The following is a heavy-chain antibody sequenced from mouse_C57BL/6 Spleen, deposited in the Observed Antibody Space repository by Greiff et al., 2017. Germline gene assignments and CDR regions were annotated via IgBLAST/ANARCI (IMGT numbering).Heavy chain of an antibody. D-gene: IGHD1-1*01. CDR1: GFTFSSYA. V-gene: IGHV5-4*03. J-gene: IGHJ2*01. CDR2: ISDGGSYT. Sequence: EVKVVESGGGLVKPGGSLKLSCAASGFTFSSYAMSWVRQTPEKRLEWVATISDGGSYTYYPDNVKGRFTISRDNAKNNLYLQMSHLKSEDTAMYYCARVITTVVGELFDYWGQGTTLTVSS. CDR3: ARVITTVVGELFDY.